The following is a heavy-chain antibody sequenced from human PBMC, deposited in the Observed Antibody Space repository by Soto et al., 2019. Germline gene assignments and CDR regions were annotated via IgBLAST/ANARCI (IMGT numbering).Heavy chain of an antibody. J-gene: IGHJ6*02. V-gene: IGHV4-59*01. CDR3: AILDYDFWSSPHANYGMDV. CDR1: GGSISSYY. Sequence: SETLSLTCTVSGGSISSYYWSWIRQPPGKGLEWIGYIYYSGSTNYNPSLKSRVTISVDTSKNQFSLKLSSVTAADTAVYYCAILDYDFWSSPHANYGMDVWGQGTTVTVSS. CDR2: IYYSGST. D-gene: IGHD3-3*01.